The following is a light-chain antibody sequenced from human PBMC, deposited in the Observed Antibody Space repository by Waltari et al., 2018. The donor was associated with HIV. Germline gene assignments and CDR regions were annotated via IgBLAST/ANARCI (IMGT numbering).Light chain of an antibody. CDR3: MQGTHWPYS. Sequence: DDVLTQSSPSLPGTLREPASIACRSSQTLRYIDGITYLIWFQQRPGQSPRRLLYKVSNRDSGVPDRFSGSGSGTDFTLKISRVEAEDVGVYYCMQGTHWPYSFGQGTKLEIK. CDR1: QTLRYIDGITY. J-gene: IGKJ2*03. V-gene: IGKV2-30*01. CDR2: KVS.